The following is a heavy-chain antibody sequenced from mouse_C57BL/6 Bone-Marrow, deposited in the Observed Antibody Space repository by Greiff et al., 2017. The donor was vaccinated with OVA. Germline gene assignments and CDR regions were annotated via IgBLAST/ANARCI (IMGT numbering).Heavy chain of an antibody. Sequence: QVQLQQSGAELVKPGASVKISCKASGYAFSSYWMNWVKQRPGKGLEWIGQIYPGDGDTNYNGKFKGKATLTADKSSSTAYMQLSSLTSEDSAVYFCARRHPLDINEDFDYWGQGTTLTVSS. J-gene: IGHJ2*01. V-gene: IGHV1-80*01. CDR3: ARRHPLDINEDFDY. CDR2: IYPGDGDT. D-gene: IGHD1-1*01. CDR1: GYAFSSYW.